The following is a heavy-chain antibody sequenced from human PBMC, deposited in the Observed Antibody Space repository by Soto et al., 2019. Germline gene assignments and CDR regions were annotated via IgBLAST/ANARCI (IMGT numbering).Heavy chain of an antibody. J-gene: IGHJ4*02. D-gene: IGHD3-22*01. CDR2: IYYSGST. Sequence: QVQLQESGPGLVKPSQTLSLTCTVSGGSISSGDYYWSWIRQPPGKGLEWIGYIYYSGSTYYNPSLKSRLSISIDTSKNQLSLKLRSVTAADTAVYYCARPFDDSSGYYGALGYWGQGTLVTVSS. CDR3: ARPFDDSSGYYGALGY. CDR1: GGSISSGDYY. V-gene: IGHV4-30-4*01.